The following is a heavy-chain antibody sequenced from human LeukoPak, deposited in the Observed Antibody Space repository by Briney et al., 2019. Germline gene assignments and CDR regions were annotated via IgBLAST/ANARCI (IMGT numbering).Heavy chain of an antibody. D-gene: IGHD3-10*01. J-gene: IGHJ4*02. CDR1: GFTFSNYA. CDR2: VVGGGAT. CDR3: ANDYRSGSFPDF. V-gene: IGHV3-23*01. Sequence: GGSLRLSCAASGFTFSNYAMTWVRQAPGKGLEWVSTVVGGGATFYADSVKGRFTISRDNSKNTLYLQMNSLRGDDTAVYYCANDYRSGSFPDFWGQGTLVTVSS.